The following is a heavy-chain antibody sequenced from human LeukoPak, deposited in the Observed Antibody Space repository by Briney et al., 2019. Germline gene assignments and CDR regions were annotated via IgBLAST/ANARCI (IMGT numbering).Heavy chain of an antibody. CDR1: GFTFSSYS. V-gene: IGHV3-48*04. Sequence: GGSLRLSCAASGFTFSSYSMNWVRQAPGKGLEWVSYISSSSSTIYYADSVKGRFTISRDNAKNSLYLQMNSLRAEDTAVYYCARGSAYYDYVWGSYRPWDYWGQGTLVTVSS. D-gene: IGHD3-16*02. CDR3: ARGSAYYDYVWGSYRPWDY. CDR2: ISSSSSTI. J-gene: IGHJ4*02.